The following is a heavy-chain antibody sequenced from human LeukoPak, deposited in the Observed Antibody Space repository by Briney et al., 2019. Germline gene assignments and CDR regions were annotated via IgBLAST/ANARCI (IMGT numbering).Heavy chain of an antibody. Sequence: PGGSLRLSCAASGFTFGSYAMHWVRQAPGKGLEWVAVISYDGSNKYYADSVKGRFTISRDNSKNTLYLQMNSLRAEDTAVYYCARDFSSSDSYCYYGMDVWGQGTTVTVSS. V-gene: IGHV3-30*04. CDR1: GFTFGSYA. D-gene: IGHD6-13*01. CDR3: ARDFSSSDSYCYYGMDV. J-gene: IGHJ6*02. CDR2: ISYDGSNK.